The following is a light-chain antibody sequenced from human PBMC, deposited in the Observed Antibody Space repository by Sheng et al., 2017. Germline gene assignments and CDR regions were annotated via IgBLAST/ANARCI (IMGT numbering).Light chain of an antibody. J-gene: IGKJ4*01. Sequence: DIQMTQSPSSLSASVGDRITITCRASQGTTYYLAWYQQKPGEVPNLLIYGASTLQSGVPSRFSGSGSGTDFTLTISSLQPEDVGTYYCQRYNSAPLTFGGGTKVELK. V-gene: IGKV1-27*01. CDR1: QGTTYY. CDR2: GAS. CDR3: QRYNSAPLT.